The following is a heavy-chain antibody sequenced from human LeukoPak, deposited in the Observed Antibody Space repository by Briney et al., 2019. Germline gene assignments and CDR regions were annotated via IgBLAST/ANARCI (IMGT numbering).Heavy chain of an antibody. J-gene: IGHJ6*02. CDR3: AREDVDTAMVPAGGHYYYGMDV. CDR2: INPSGGST. CDR1: GYTFTSYY. D-gene: IGHD5-18*01. V-gene: IGHV1-46*01. Sequence: ASVKVSRKASGYTFTSYYMHWVRQAPGQGLEWMGIINPSGGSTSYAQKFQGRVTMTRDTSTSTVYMELSSLRSEDTAVYYCAREDVDTAMVPAGGHYYYGMDVWGQGTTVTVSS.